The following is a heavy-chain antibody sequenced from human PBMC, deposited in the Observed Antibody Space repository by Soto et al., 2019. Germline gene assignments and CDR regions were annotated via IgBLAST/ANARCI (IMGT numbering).Heavy chain of an antibody. CDR1: GFTFSSYS. V-gene: IGHV3-21*01. J-gene: IGHJ4*02. CDR3: ARNYYGGNLCFDY. Sequence: GESLKISCAASGFTFSSYSMNWVRQAPGKGLEWVSSISSSSSYIYYADSVKGRFTISRDNAKNSLYLQMNSLRAEDTAVYYCARNYYGGNLCFDYWGQGTLVTVSS. D-gene: IGHD4-17*01. CDR2: ISSSSSYI.